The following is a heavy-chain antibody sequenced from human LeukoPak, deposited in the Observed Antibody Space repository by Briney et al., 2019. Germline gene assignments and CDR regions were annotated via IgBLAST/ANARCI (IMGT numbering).Heavy chain of an antibody. V-gene: IGHV4-59*01. D-gene: IGHD6-13*01. Sequence: SETLSLTCTVSGGSISSYYWSWIRQLPGKGLEWIGYIYYSGSTNYNPSLKSRVTISVDTSKNQFSLKLSSVTAADTAVYYCAREIAAAGTFDYWGQGTLVTVSS. CDR2: IYYSGST. J-gene: IGHJ4*02. CDR1: GGSISSYY. CDR3: AREIAAAGTFDY.